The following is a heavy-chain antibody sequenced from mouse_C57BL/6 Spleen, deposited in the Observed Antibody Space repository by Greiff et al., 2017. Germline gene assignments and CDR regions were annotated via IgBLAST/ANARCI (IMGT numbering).Heavy chain of an antibody. D-gene: IGHD1-1*01. V-gene: IGHV1-78*01. CDR3: ARFAVVGSYYAMDY. CDR1: GYTFTDHT. CDR2: IYPRDGST. J-gene: IGHJ4*01. Sequence: VHLVESDAELVKPGASVKISCKVSGYTFTDHTIHWMKQRPEQGLEWIGYIYPRDGSTKYNEKFKGKATLTADKSSSTAYMQLNSLTSEDSAVYFCARFAVVGSYYAMDYWGQGTSVTVSS.